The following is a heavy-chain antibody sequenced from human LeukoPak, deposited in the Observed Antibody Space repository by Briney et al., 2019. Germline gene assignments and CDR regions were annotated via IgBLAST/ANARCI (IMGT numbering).Heavy chain of an antibody. CDR3: AKLLGEAGGP. CDR2: IYHSGST. V-gene: IGHV4-30-2*01. Sequence: SETLSLTCTVSGGYISTGGYYWSWIRQPPGKGLEWIGYIYHSGSTYYNPSLKSRVTISVDRSKNQFSLKLSSVTAADTAVYYCAKLLGEAGGPWGQGTLVTVSS. D-gene: IGHD3-10*01. CDR1: GGYISTGGYY. J-gene: IGHJ5*02.